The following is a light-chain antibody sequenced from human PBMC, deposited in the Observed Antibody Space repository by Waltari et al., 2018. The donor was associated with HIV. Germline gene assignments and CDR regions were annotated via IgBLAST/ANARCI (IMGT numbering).Light chain of an antibody. CDR1: SSDLGAYNY. J-gene: IGLJ1*01. V-gene: IGLV2-8*01. Sequence: QSALTQPPSASGSPGQSVTISCTGTSSDLGAYNYVSWYQQHPDKAPKLMIYDVSKRPSGFPVRFSGSKSGNTASLTFSGLQTEDEADYYCSSYAGSNNPYVFGTGTKVTVL. CDR3: SSYAGSNNPYV. CDR2: DVS.